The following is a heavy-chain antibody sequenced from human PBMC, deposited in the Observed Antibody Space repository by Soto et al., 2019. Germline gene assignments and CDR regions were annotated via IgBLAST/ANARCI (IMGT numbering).Heavy chain of an antibody. V-gene: IGHV3-64*01. CDR3: ARQFGSGTYLYFDY. D-gene: IGHD3-10*01. CDR2: ISTHGGST. CDR1: GFTFSSYW. Sequence: EVQLVESGGGLVQPGGSLRLSCAASGFTFSSYWMHWVRQAPGEKLEYVSGISTHGGSTYYANSVKGRFTISRDNSNNTLYLQMGSLRAEDMAVYYCARQFGSGTYLYFDYWGQGTLVTVSS. J-gene: IGHJ4*02.